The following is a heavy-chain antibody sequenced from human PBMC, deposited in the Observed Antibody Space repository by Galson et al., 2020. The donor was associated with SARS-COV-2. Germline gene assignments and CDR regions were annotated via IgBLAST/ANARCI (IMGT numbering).Heavy chain of an antibody. CDR2: IYHSRTT. CDR1: GDSLSTSTDY. Sequence: SETLSLTCSVSGDSLSTSTDYWGWIRQPPGKGLEWIGSIYHSRTTYYNPSLKSRVTISLDVSKNRFSLKLPSVTAADTAVYYCGRVGYSSGGYWSQGTLVTVSS. J-gene: IGHJ4*02. CDR3: GRVGYSSGGY. D-gene: IGHD6-19*01. V-gene: IGHV4-39*07.